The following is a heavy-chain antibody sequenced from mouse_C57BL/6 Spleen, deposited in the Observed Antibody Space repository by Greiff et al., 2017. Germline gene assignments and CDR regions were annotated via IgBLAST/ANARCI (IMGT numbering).Heavy chain of an antibody. Sequence: EVQLVESGGGLVKPGGSLKLSCAASGFTFSDYGMHWVRQAPEKGLEWVAYISSGSSTIYYADTVKGRFTISRDNAKNTLFLQMTSLRSEDTAMYYCARPIYDGYYVGVDYWGQGTTLTVSS. CDR1: GFTFSDYG. CDR3: ARPIYDGYYVGVDY. J-gene: IGHJ2*01. CDR2: ISSGSSTI. D-gene: IGHD2-3*01. V-gene: IGHV5-17*01.